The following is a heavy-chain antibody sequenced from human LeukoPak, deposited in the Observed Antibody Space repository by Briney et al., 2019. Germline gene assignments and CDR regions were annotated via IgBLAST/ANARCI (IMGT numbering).Heavy chain of an antibody. CDR3: ARLDDYYVHY. CDR1: GYSLTSYW. CDR2: IYPGDSDT. Sequence: GESLQISCKGSGYSLTSYWIGWVRQVPGKGLEWMGIIYPGDSDTRYSPSFQGQVTISADKSISTAYLQWSSLKASDTAMYYCARLDDYYVHYWGQGTLVTVSS. D-gene: IGHD3-10*02. J-gene: IGHJ4*02. V-gene: IGHV5-51*01.